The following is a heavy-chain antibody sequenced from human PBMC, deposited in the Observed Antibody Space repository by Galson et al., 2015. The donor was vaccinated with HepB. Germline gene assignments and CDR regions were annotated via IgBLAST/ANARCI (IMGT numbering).Heavy chain of an antibody. CDR3: ARDVDQLGRGYGYYHYAMDV. V-gene: IGHV7-4-1*02. Sequence: SVKVSCKASGYTFTANALNWVRQAPGQGLEWMGWINTFTGDSTYAQGLTGRFVFSLDNSASTAFLQISSLRADDSAVYYCARDVDQLGRGYGYYHYAMDVWGQGTTVTVSS. D-gene: IGHD3-22*01. CDR1: GYTFTANA. J-gene: IGHJ6*02. CDR2: INTFTGDS.